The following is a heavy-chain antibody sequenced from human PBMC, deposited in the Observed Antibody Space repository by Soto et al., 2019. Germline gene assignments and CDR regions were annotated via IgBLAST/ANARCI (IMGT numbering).Heavy chain of an antibody. D-gene: IGHD3-22*01. CDR1: VFTFENYA. CDR2: VSGPGGLT. J-gene: IGHJ4*02. CDR3: ARDPNYYDSSGYSY. Sequence: GGSLRLSCAASVFTFENYAMIWVRQAPGKGLDWVSGVSGPGGLTFYTDSVKGRFTISRDNSKNTLYLQMNSLRAEDTAVYYCARDPNYYDSSGYSYWGQGTLVTVSS. V-gene: IGHV3-23*01.